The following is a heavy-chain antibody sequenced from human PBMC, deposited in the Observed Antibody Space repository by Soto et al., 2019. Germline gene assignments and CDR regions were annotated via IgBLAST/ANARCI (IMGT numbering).Heavy chain of an antibody. Sequence: QVQLQESGPGLVKPSQTLSLTCTVSGGSISSGDYYWSWIRQPPGKGLEWIGYIYYSGSTYYNPSLKSRVTISVDTSKNQFSLKLSSVTAADTAVYYCARDRGITIFGVVTFYGMDVWGQGTTVTVSS. CDR1: GGSISSGDYY. D-gene: IGHD3-3*01. CDR3: ARDRGITIFGVVTFYGMDV. V-gene: IGHV4-30-4*01. CDR2: IYYSGST. J-gene: IGHJ6*02.